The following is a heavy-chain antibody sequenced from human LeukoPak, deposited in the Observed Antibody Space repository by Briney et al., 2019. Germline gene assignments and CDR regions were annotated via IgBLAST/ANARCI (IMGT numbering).Heavy chain of an antibody. J-gene: IGHJ4*02. CDR3: ARDRVGVRGASFYY. Sequence: PGGSLRLSCAASGFTFSSYSMNWVRQAPGKGLEWVSYISSSTIYYADSVKGRFTISRDNAKNSLYLQMNSLRAEDTAVYYCARDRVGVRGASFYYWGQGTLVTVSS. D-gene: IGHD3-10*01. CDR1: GFTFSSYS. V-gene: IGHV3-48*01. CDR2: ISSSTI.